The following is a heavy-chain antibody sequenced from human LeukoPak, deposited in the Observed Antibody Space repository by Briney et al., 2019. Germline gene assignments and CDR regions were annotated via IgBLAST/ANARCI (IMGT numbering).Heavy chain of an antibody. CDR2: IYYSGST. V-gene: IGHV4-59*01. CDR3: ARYSNAYAGARWFDH. D-gene: IGHD2-21*01. J-gene: IGHJ5*02. CDR1: GGSISGYY. Sequence: PSETLSLTCSVSGGSISGYYWSWIRQPPGEELEWIGYIYYSGSTNYNPSLKSRVTISLDTSKNQFSLKLSSVTPADTAVYYCARYSNAYAGARWFDHWGQGTLVTVS.